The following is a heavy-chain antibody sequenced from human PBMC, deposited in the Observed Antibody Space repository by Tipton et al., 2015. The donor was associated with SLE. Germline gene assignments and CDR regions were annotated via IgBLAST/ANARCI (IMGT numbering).Heavy chain of an antibody. D-gene: IGHD1-7*01. CDR2: ISSSSSYI. Sequence: LSLTCAASGFTFSSYSMNWVRQAPGKGLEWVSSISSSSSYIYYADSVKGRFTISRDNAKNSLYLQMNSLRAEDTAVYYCARVELDLDGMDVWGQGTTVTVSS. CDR3: ARVELDLDGMDV. CDR1: GFTFSSYS. V-gene: IGHV3-21*04. J-gene: IGHJ6*02.